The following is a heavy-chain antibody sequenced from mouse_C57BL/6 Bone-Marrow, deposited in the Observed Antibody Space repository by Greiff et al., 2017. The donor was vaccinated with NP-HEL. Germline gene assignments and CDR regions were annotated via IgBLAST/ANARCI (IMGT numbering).Heavy chain of an antibody. Sequence: EVKLMESGGGLVQPGGSLSLSCAASGFTFTDYYMSWVRQPPGKALEWVGFIRNKANGYTIEYSASVKVRFTISRDNSQSILYLQKNALRAEDSATYYCARSIYYDYADDPFYGMDYWGQGTAVTVSS. CDR2: IRNKANGYTI. V-gene: IGHV7-3*01. D-gene: IGHD2-4*01. J-gene: IGHJ4*01. CDR3: ARSIYYDYADDPFYGMDY. CDR1: GFTFTDYY.